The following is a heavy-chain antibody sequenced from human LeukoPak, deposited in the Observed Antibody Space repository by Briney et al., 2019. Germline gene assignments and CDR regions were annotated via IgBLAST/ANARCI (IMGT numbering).Heavy chain of an antibody. Sequence: ASVKVSCKVSGYTLTELSMHWVRQAPGKGLEWMGGFDPEDGEAIYAQKFQGSVTMTEDTSTDTAYMELSSLRSEDTAVYYCATGPFDYGSGSPFYWFDPWGQGTLVTVSS. CDR3: ATGPFDYGSGSPFYWFDP. CDR1: GYTLTELS. V-gene: IGHV1-24*01. J-gene: IGHJ5*02. D-gene: IGHD3-10*01. CDR2: FDPEDGEA.